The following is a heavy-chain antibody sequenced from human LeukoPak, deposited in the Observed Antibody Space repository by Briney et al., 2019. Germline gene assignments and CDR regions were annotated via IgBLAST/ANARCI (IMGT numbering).Heavy chain of an antibody. J-gene: IGHJ5*02. V-gene: IGHV3-64*01. CDR3: ARGGTDNWFDP. CDR1: GFTFSNYA. CDR2: INSNGGST. Sequence: GGSLRLSCAASGFTFSNYAMHWVRQAPGKGLEYVSAINSNGGSTYYANSVKGRFTISRDNSKNTLYLQMGSLRVEDMAVYYCARGGTDNWFDPWGQGTLVTVSS.